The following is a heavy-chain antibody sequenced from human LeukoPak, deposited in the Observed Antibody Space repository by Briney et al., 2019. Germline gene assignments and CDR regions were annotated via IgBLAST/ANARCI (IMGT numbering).Heavy chain of an antibody. CDR2: IYWDDDK. D-gene: IGHD3-10*01. CDR3: AQVGSWDAFAI. V-gene: IGHV2-5*02. CDR1: GFSLSTSGVG. Sequence: ESGPTLVKPTQTLTLTCTFCGFSLSTSGVGVGCIRQPPGKALEWLAPIYWDDDKRYSPSLKSTLPIPTAPSKNQVVLTMTNMDPVDTATYYCAQVGSWDAFAICGQGTMVTVSS. J-gene: IGHJ3*02.